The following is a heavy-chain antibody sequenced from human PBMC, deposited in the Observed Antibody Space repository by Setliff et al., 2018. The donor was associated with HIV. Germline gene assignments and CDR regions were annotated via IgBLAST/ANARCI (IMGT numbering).Heavy chain of an antibody. Sequence: TLSLTCTVSGGSISSSNYYWGWIRQPPGKGLQWIGSIYDTGSTYYNPSLKSPVTISVDTSKNQFSLNLSSVTATDTAVYYCARRNTMVRGIIIDPCDAFDMRGQGTVVTVSS. D-gene: IGHD3-10*01. J-gene: IGHJ3*02. CDR1: GGSISSSNYY. V-gene: IGHV4-39*01. CDR3: ARRNTMVRGIIIDPCDAFDM. CDR2: IYDTGST.